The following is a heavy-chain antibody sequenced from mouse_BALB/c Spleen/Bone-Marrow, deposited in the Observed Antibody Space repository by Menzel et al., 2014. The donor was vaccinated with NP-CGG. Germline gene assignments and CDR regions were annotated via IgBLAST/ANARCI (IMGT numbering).Heavy chain of an antibody. D-gene: IGHD1-2*01. CDR3: AKGGDYGFMDY. CDR1: GYAFTNYL. J-gene: IGHJ4*01. Sequence: QVTLKVCGAELVRPGTSAKVSCKASGYAFTNYLIEWVKQRPGQGLEWIGVINPGSGGTNYNEKFKGKATLTADKSSRAVYMRLRSLTSEVSALYFCAKGGDYGFMDYWGQGASVTVSS. V-gene: IGHV1-54*01. CDR2: INPGSGGT.